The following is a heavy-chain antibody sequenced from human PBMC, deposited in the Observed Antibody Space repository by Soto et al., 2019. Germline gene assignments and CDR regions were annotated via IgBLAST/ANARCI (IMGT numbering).Heavy chain of an antibody. J-gene: IGHJ6*02. D-gene: IGHD1-26*01. V-gene: IGHV3-7*04. CDR1: GFTFSSYW. CDR3: ARDLRVGAEDNYYYYGMDV. CDR2: IKQDGSEK. Sequence: EVQLVESGGGLVQPGGSLRLSCAASGFTFSSYWMSWVRQAPGKGLEWVANIKQDGSEKYYVDSVKGRFTISRDSAKNSLYLQMNSLRAEDTAVYYCARDLRVGAEDNYYYYGMDVRGQGTTVTVSS.